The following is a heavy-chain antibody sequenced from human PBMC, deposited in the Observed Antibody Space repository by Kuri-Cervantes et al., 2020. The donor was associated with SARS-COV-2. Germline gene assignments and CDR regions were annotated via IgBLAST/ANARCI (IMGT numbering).Heavy chain of an antibody. D-gene: IGHD6-13*01. Sequence: SVKVSCKASGGTFSSYAISWVRQAPGQGLEWMGGIIPIFGTANYAQKFQGRVTITADESTSTAYMELSSLRSEDTAVYYCASHQQGGSSWHTARYFDYWGQGTLVTVS. CDR1: GGTFSSYA. CDR3: ASHQQGGSSWHTARYFDY. CDR2: IIPIFGTA. J-gene: IGHJ4*02. V-gene: IGHV1-69*13.